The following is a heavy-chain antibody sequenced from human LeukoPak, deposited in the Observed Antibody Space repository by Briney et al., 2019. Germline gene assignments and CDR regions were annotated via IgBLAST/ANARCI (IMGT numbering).Heavy chain of an antibody. J-gene: IGHJ3*02. Sequence: GGALQSSSHGSGYRFTNYWIGWPRPMAGKGRGWRGIIYTDDSDTRYSPSFQGPVTISPDKSITSAYLQSSSLRASDTAIYYCARREVTIQADAFDIWGERTVVTVSS. D-gene: IGHD4-17*01. CDR3: ARREVTIQADAFDI. CDR1: GYRFTNYW. CDR2: IYTDDSDT. V-gene: IGHV5-51*01.